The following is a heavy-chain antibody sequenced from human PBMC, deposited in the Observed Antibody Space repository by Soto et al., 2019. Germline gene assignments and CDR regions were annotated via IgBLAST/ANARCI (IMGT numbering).Heavy chain of an antibody. D-gene: IGHD2-8*01. CDR1: GYTLTELS. CDR3: ATGNGNYYYYGMHV. Sequence: ASVKVSCKVSGYTLTELSMHWVRQAPGKGLEWMGGFDPEDGETIYAQKFQGRVTMTEDTSTDTAYMELSSLRSEDTAVYYCATGNGNYYYYGMHVWGQGTTVTVSS. CDR2: FDPEDGET. V-gene: IGHV1-24*01. J-gene: IGHJ6*02.